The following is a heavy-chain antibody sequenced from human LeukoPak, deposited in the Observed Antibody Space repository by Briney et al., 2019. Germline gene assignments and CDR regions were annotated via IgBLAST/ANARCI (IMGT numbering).Heavy chain of an antibody. CDR2: ISWDGGST. CDR1: GFTFDDYT. Sequence: GGSLRLSCAASGFTFDDYTMHWVRQAPGKGLEWVSLISWDGGSTCYADSVKGRFTISRDNGKNSLYLQMSSLRTEDTALYYCAKDMGIAAAGTYLDYWGQGTLVTVSS. J-gene: IGHJ4*02. V-gene: IGHV3-43*01. CDR3: AKDMGIAAAGTYLDY. D-gene: IGHD6-13*01.